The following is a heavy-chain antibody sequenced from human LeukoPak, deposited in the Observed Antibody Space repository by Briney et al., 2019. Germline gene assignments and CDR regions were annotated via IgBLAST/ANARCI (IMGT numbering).Heavy chain of an antibody. D-gene: IGHD3-22*01. J-gene: IGHJ4*02. CDR1: GGSISTFY. CDR3: ATIDSKGYPDY. CDR2: IYTSGST. Sequence: SETLSLTCTVSGGSISTFYWTWIRQPAGRGLEWIGRIYTSGSTNYNPSLKSRVTLSVDTSSNQFSLKLSSVTAADAAVYYCATIDSKGYPDYWGQGTLVTVSS. V-gene: IGHV4-4*07.